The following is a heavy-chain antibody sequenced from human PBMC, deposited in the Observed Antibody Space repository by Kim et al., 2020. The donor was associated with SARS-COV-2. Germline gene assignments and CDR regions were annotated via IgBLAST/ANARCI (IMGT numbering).Heavy chain of an antibody. CDR3: ARHDTGSSWPRYYYYMDV. J-gene: IGHJ6*03. D-gene: IGHD6-13*01. CDR1: GGSISSSSYY. Sequence: SETLSLTCTVSGGSISSSSYYWGWIRQPPGKGLEWIGSIYYSGSTYYNPSLKSRVTISVDTSKNQFSLKLSSVTAADTAVYYCARHDTGSSWPRYYYYMDVWGKGTTVTVSS. CDR2: IYYSGST. V-gene: IGHV4-39*01.